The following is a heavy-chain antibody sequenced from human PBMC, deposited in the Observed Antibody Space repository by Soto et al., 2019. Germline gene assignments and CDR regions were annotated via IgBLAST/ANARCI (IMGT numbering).Heavy chain of an antibody. V-gene: IGHV1-18*01. D-gene: IGHD3-10*01. CDR1: GYIFTSYG. J-gene: IGHJ5*02. CDR3: ATAGITMVRGVIITSWFDP. CDR2: IGAYDGET. Sequence: ASVKVSCKASGYIFTSYGISWVRQAPGQGLEWMGWIGAYDGETNYAQKLQGRVTMTKDTSTDTAYMELSSLRSEDTAVYYCATAGITMVRGVIITSWFDPWGQGTLVTVSS.